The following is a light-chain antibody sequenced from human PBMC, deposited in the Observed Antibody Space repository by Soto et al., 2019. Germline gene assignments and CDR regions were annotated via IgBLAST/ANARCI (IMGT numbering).Light chain of an antibody. CDR2: EVN. V-gene: IGLV2-8*01. Sequence: QSALTQPPSASGCPGQSVTISCTGTSSDVGGYNFVSWYQQYPGKVPKLIIYEVNKRPSGVPDRFSGSKSGNTASLTVSGLQADDEADYYCTSYAGGNNVFGTGTKLTVL. CDR3: TSYAGGNNV. CDR1: SSDVGGYNF. J-gene: IGLJ1*01.